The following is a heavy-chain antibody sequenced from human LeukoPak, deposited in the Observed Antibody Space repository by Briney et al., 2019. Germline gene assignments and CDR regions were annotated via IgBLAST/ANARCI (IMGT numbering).Heavy chain of an antibody. Sequence: ASVKVSCKASGYTFTGYYMHWVRQAPGQGLEWMGWINPNSGGTNYAQKFQGRVTMTRDTSISTAYMELSRLRSDDTAVYYCARGLNPGYGSRGYDRFGVYFDYGGRGPLVTVSS. V-gene: IGHV1-2*02. D-gene: IGHD6-13*01. CDR1: GYTFTGYY. J-gene: IGHJ4*02. CDR3: ARGLNPGYGSRGYDRFGVYFDY. CDR2: INPNSGGT.